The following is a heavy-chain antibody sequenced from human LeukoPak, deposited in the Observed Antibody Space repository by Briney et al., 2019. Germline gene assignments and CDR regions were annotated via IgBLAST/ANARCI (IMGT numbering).Heavy chain of an antibody. CDR2: ICSGGST. Sequence: GGSLRLSCAASGLTVSNNYMNWVRQAPGKGLEWVSVICSGGSTWYADSVKGRFTISRDNSKNTLFLQMNSLRVEDTAVYYCARDLRGFDPWGQGTLVTVSS. CDR3: ARDLRGFDP. J-gene: IGHJ5*02. CDR1: GLTVSNNY. V-gene: IGHV3-53*01.